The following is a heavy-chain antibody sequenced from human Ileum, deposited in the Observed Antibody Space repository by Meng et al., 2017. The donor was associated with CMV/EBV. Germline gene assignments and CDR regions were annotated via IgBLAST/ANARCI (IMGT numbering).Heavy chain of an antibody. CDR2: VNSKNTAT. Sequence: QVQLVQSGAEMKKPGASVKASCTAAGFTFSDYHLHWVRQAPGQGLEWMGWVNSKNTATNYARKFQGRVSMTRDTSISTAHMELSRLMSDDTAVYYCVRSSGWALFDYWGQGTLVTVSS. CDR3: VRSSGWALFDY. D-gene: IGHD6-19*01. CDR1: GFTFSDYH. V-gene: IGHV1-2*02. J-gene: IGHJ4*02.